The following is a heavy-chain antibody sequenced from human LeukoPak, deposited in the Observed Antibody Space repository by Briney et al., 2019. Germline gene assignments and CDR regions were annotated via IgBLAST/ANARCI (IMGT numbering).Heavy chain of an antibody. V-gene: IGHV3-53*01. CDR1: GFTVSSNY. CDR3: ARDSIAARPGYYYYGMDV. D-gene: IGHD6-6*01. Sequence: GGSLRLSCAASGFTVSSNYMSWVRQAPGKGLEWVSVIYSGGSTYYADSVKGRFTISRDNSKNTLYLQMNSLRAEDTAVCYCARDSIAARPGYYYYGMDVWGQGTTVTVSS. CDR2: IYSGGST. J-gene: IGHJ6*02.